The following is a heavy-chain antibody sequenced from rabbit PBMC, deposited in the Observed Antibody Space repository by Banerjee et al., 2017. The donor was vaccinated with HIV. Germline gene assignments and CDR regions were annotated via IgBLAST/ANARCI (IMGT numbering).Heavy chain of an antibody. J-gene: IGHJ3*01. Sequence: VRQAPGKGLEWITCIYAGSSGSTDYANWAKGRFTISKTSSTTVTLQMTSLTAADTATYFCARTYSSVWGGDLHLWGQGTLVTVS. D-gene: IGHD4-1*01. V-gene: IGHV1S40*01. CDR3: ARTYSSVWGGDLHL. CDR2: IYAGSSGST.